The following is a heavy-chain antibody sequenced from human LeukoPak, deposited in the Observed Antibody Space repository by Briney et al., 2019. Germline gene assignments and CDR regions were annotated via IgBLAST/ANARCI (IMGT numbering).Heavy chain of an antibody. CDR2: INHSGST. J-gene: IGHJ2*01. CDR3: ARAQGIAAPWYFDR. Sequence: SETLSLTCAVYGGSFSGYYWSWVRQPPGKGLGWIGEINHSGSTNYNPSLKSRVTISVDTSKNQFSLKLSSVTAADTAVYYCARAQGIAAPWYFDRWGRGTLVTVSS. V-gene: IGHV4-34*01. D-gene: IGHD6-13*01. CDR1: GGSFSGYY.